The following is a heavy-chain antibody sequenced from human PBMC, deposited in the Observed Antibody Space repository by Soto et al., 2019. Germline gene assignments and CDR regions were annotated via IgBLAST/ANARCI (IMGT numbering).Heavy chain of an antibody. Sequence: VASVKVSCKASGYTFTSYGISWVRQAPGQGLEWMGWISAYNGNTNYAQKLQGRVTMTTDTSTSTAYMELRSLRSDDTAVYYCARDVGWLVRYYYYGMDVWGQGTTVTVSS. J-gene: IGHJ6*02. CDR3: ARDVGWLVRYYYYGMDV. V-gene: IGHV1-18*04. CDR2: ISAYNGNT. CDR1: GYTFTSYG. D-gene: IGHD6-19*01.